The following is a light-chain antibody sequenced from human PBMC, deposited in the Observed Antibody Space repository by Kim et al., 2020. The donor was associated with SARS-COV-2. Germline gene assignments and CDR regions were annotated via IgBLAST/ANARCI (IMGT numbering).Light chain of an antibody. CDR2: DVS. CDR1: SSDVGGYNS. J-gene: IGLJ2*01. CDR3: SSYTSSDTAV. Sequence: QSALTQPASVSGSPGQSITISCTGTSSDVGGYNSVSWYQQHPGKAPKLMIYDVSNRPSGFSNRFSGSKSGNTASLTISGLQAEDEADYYCSSYTSSDTAVFCGGTQLTVL. V-gene: IGLV2-14*03.